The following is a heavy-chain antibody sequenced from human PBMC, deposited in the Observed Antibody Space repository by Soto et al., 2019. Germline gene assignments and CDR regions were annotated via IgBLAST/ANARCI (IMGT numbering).Heavy chain of an antibody. Sequence: EVQLLESGGGLVQPGGSLRLSCAASGFTFSSYAMSWVRQAPGKGLEWVSAISGSGASTYYADSVKGRSTISRDNSKNTLYLQMNSLRAADTDVYYCAKKWKVTQELDVWGKGTTVTVSS. CDR1: GFTFSSYA. CDR3: AKKWKVTQELDV. J-gene: IGHJ6*04. CDR2: ISGSGAST. V-gene: IGHV3-23*01. D-gene: IGHD2-21*02.